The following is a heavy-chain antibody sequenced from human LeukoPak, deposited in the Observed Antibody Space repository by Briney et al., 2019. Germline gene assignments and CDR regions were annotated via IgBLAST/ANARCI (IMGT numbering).Heavy chain of an antibody. CDR2: IYCNGST. CDR1: GGSISSYY. Sequence: PSETLSLTCSVSGGSISSYYWSWIRQPPGKGLEWIGIIYCNGSTNYNPSLKSRVTISVDTSKNQFSLMLSSVTAADTAVYYCGRDGTSDWTHVMDVWGQGTTVTVSS. D-gene: IGHD6-19*01. V-gene: IGHV4-59*12. CDR3: GRDGTSDWTHVMDV. J-gene: IGHJ6*02.